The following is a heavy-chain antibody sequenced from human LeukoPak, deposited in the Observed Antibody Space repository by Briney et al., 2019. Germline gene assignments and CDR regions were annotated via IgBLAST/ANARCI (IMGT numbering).Heavy chain of an antibody. V-gene: IGHV3-21*01. CDR2: ISSSSSYI. CDR1: GFTFNSYS. Sequence: PGGSLRLSCAASGFTFNSYSMNWVRQAPGKGLEWVTSISSSSSYIYYADSVKGRSTISRDNAKNSLYLQMNSLRAEDTAVYHCARDQGIVGAMYYFDYWGHGTLVTVSS. D-gene: IGHD1-26*01. J-gene: IGHJ4*01. CDR3: ARDQGIVGAMYYFDY.